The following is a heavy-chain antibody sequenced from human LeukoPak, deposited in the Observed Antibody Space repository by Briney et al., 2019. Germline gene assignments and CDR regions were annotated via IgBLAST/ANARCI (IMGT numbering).Heavy chain of an antibody. V-gene: IGHV3-23*01. CDR2: ISGDGDTK. D-gene: IGHD5-24*01. CDR1: GFVFTGFA. Sequence: PGRSQRLSCAASGFVFTGFAMSWVRQAPGKGLEWVSSISGDGDTKYYADSVKGRFTFSRDNSKNTLYLQMNSPRAEDTAIYYCVKGGLEMVTDPAGFFDYWGQGILVTVSS. CDR3: VKGGLEMVTDPAGFFDY. J-gene: IGHJ4*02.